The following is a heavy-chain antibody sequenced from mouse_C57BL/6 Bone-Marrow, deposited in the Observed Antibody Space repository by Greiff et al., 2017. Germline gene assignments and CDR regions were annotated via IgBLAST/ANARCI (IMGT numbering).Heavy chain of an antibody. CDR3: ARGGSGFAY. J-gene: IGHJ3*01. D-gene: IGHD1-1*01. Sequence: EVKLMESGGGLVKPGGSLKLSCAASGFTFSDSGMHWVRQAPEKGLEWVAYISSGSSTIYYADTVKGRFTISRDNAKNTLFLQMTSLRSEDTAMYYCARGGSGFAYWGQGTLVTVSA. CDR1: GFTFSDSG. V-gene: IGHV5-17*01. CDR2: ISSGSSTI.